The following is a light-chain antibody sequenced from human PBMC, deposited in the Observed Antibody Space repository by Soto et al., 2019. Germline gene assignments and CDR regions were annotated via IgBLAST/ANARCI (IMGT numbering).Light chain of an antibody. J-gene: IGLJ2*01. Sequence: QPVLTQSPSASASLGASVKLTCTLSSGHSSYAIAWHQQQPEKGPRYLMKLNSDGSHSKGDGIPDRFSGSSSGAERYLTISSLQSEDEAAYYCQTWGTGTYVVFGGGTKLTVL. CDR3: QTWGTGTYVV. CDR1: SGHSSYA. CDR2: LNSDGSH. V-gene: IGLV4-69*01.